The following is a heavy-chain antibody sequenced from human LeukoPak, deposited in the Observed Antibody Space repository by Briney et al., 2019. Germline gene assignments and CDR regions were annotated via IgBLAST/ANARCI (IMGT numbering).Heavy chain of an antibody. CDR3: ARHVRYSSSWYLDY. V-gene: IGHV4-59*08. J-gene: IGHJ4*02. Sequence: PSETLSLTCTVSGGSISSYYWGWIRQPPGKGLEWIGYIYYNGSTNYNPSLKSRVTISVDTSKNQFSLKLSSVTAADTAVYYCARHVRYSSSWYLDYWGQGTLVTVSS. CDR1: GGSISSYY. CDR2: IYYNGST. D-gene: IGHD6-13*01.